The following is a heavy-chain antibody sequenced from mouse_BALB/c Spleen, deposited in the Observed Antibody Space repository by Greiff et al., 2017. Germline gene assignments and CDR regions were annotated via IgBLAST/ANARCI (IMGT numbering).Heavy chain of an antibody. D-gene: IGHD2-1*01. CDR3: ARANGNYAMDY. V-gene: IGHV5-4*02. Sequence: EVKLVESGGGLVKPGGSLKLSCAASGFTFSDYYMYWVRQTPEKRLEWVATISDGGSYTYYPDSVKGRFTISRDNAKNNLYLQMSSLKSEDTAMYYCARANGNYAMDYWGQGTSVTVSS. CDR2: ISDGGSYT. CDR1: GFTFSDYY. J-gene: IGHJ4*01.